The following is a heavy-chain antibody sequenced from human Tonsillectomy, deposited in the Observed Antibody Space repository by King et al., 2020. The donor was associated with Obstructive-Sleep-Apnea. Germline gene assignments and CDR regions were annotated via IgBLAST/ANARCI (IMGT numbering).Heavy chain of an antibody. CDR3: ARERGYLGTHYYFDL. V-gene: IGHV3-20*01. D-gene: IGHD3-22*01. CDR2: INWNGVSP. J-gene: IGHJ2*01. Sequence: VQLVESGGGVVRPGGSLRLSCVASGFIFDDYGMSWVRQVPGKGLEWVSGINWNGVSPRYADSVKGRFTISRDNAKNSLYLQMNSLRAEDTALYHCARERGYLGTHYYFDLWGRGTLVTVSS. CDR1: GFIFDDYG.